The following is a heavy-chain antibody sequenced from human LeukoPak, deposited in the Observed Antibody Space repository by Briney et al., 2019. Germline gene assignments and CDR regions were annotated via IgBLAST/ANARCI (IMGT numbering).Heavy chain of an antibody. D-gene: IGHD3-10*01. CDR2: ISGSGGST. Sequence: GGSLRLSCAASGFTFSSYATSWVRQAPGKGLEWVSAISGSGGSTYYADSVKGRFTISRDNSKNTLYLQMNSLRAEDTAVYYCASPIWFGESGGYWGQGTLVTVSS. J-gene: IGHJ4*02. CDR3: ASPIWFGESGGY. V-gene: IGHV3-23*01. CDR1: GFTFSSYA.